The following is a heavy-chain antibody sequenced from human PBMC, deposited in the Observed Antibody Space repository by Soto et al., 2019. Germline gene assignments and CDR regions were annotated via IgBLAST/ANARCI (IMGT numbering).Heavy chain of an antibody. CDR2: TYYSGSA. J-gene: IGHJ6*02. D-gene: IGHD2-8*01. V-gene: IGHV4-39*01. CDR1: GGSISSSLYY. Sequence: PSETLSLTCTVSGGSISSSLYYWVWIRQPPGKGLEWIGSTYYSGSASYNPSLKSRVTVSLETPKNQFSLRLSSVTAADSAVYFCARHGRNTNIAHLNPYAMDVWGQGTTVPVSS. CDR3: ARHGRNTNIAHLNPYAMDV.